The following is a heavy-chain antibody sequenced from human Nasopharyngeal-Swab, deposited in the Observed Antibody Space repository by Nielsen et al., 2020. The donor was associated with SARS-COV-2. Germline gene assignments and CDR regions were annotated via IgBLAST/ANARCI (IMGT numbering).Heavy chain of an antibody. V-gene: IGHV1-3*01. J-gene: IGHJ6*03. CDR3: AKGLAAAGTDYYYYMDV. CDR2: INAGNGNT. CDR1: GYTFTSYA. Sequence: ASVKVSCMASGYTFTSYAMHWVRQAPGQRLEWMGWINAGNGNTKYSQKFQGRVTITRDTSASTAYMELSSLRSEDTAVYYCAKGLAAAGTDYYYYMDVWGKGTTVTVSS. D-gene: IGHD6-13*01.